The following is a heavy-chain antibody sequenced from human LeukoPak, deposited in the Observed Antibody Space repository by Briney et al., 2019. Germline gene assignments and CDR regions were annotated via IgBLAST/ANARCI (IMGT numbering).Heavy chain of an antibody. CDR1: GGTFSSYA. CDR2: IIPILGIA. J-gene: IGHJ6*03. Sequence: ASVKVSCKASGGTFSSYAISWVRQAPGQGLEWMGRIIPILGIANYAQKFQGRVTITADKSTSTAYMELSSLRSEDTAVYYCARGPRGSLGYYYYYYYMDVWGKGTTVTVSS. CDR3: ARGPRGSLGYYYYYYYMDV. D-gene: IGHD7-27*01. V-gene: IGHV1-69*04.